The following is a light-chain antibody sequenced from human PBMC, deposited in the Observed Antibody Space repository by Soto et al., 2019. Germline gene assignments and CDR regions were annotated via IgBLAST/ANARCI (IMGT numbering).Light chain of an antibody. Sequence: QSVLTQPPSASGTPGQRVTISCSGSSSNIGENPVSWYQQFPGTAPKLLIYSDDQRPSGVPDRFSGSKSRTSASLAISGLHSEDEADYYCATCDDSLDGWVFGGGTKLTVL. CDR2: SDD. CDR1: SSNIGENP. J-gene: IGLJ3*02. CDR3: ATCDDSLDGWV. V-gene: IGLV1-44*01.